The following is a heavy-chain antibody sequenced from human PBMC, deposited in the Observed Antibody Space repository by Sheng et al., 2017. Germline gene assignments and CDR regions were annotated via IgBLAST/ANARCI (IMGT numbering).Heavy chain of an antibody. V-gene: IGHV3-15*01. J-gene: IGHJ1*01. CDR3: ITDYARGYFQD. D-gene: IGHD3-10*01. CDR1: GFTFSHVW. CDR2: IKTKIDGETT. Sequence: VQLVESGGGVVQPGRSLRLSCAATGFTFSHVWMYWVRQAPGKGLEWVGHIKTKIDGETTDHGAPVKGRFTISRDDSKDTLYLQMDSLKTEDTAVYYCITDYARGYFQDWGRGILVTVSS.